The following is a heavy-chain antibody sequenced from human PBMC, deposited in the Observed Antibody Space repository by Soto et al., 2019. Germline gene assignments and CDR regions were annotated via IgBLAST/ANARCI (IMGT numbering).Heavy chain of an antibody. CDR2: INHSGST. Sequence: SETLSLTCAVYGGSFSGYYWSWIRQPPGKGLEWIGEINHSGSTNYNPSLKSRVTISVDTSKNQFSLKLSSVTAADTAMYYCARTNVIAAAGSEYLQHWGQGTLVTVSS. CDR1: GGSFSGYY. CDR3: ARTNVIAAAGSEYLQH. D-gene: IGHD6-13*01. J-gene: IGHJ1*01. V-gene: IGHV4-34*01.